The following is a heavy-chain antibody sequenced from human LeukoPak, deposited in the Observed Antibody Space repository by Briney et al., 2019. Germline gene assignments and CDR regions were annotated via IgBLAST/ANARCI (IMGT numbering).Heavy chain of an antibody. CDR2: IYYSGST. CDR1: GGSISSYY. D-gene: IGHD3-3*01. J-gene: IGHJ5*02. CDR3: ARNNYDFWSGPNWLGP. V-gene: IGHV4-59*01. Sequence: SETLSLTCTVSGGSISSYYWSWIRQPPGKGLEWIGYIYYSGSTNYNPSLKSRVTISVDTSKNQFSLKLSSVTTADTAVYYCARNNYDFWSGPNWLGPWGQGTLVTVSS.